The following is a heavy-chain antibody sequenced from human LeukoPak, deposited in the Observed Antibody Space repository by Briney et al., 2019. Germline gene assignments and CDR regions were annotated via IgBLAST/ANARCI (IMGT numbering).Heavy chain of an antibody. V-gene: IGHV1-2*02. CDR2: INPNSGGT. CDR3: ARDESGYGDY. Sequence: ASVTVSCKASGYTFSGYYLHWVRQAPEQGLEWMGWINPNSGGTHYAQKFQGRVTMTRDTSISTAYMELSRLRSDDTAVYYCARDESGYGDYWGQGTLVTVSS. J-gene: IGHJ4*02. CDR1: GYTFSGYY. D-gene: IGHD5-12*01.